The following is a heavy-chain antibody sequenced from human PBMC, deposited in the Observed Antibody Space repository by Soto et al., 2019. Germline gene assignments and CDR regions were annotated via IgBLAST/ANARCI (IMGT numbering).Heavy chain of an antibody. CDR1: GGSISSDDYY. V-gene: IGHV4-30-4*01. Sequence: QVQLQESGPGLVKPSQTLSLTCTVSGGSISSDDYYWSWIRQPPGKGLEWIGYISYSGNTYYNPSLQNRVALSVDTSKNQFSLKLISVTATDTAVYYCARASTVTTAARFYSWGQGALVTVSS. CDR2: ISYSGNT. CDR3: ARASTVTTAARFYS. D-gene: IGHD4-17*01. J-gene: IGHJ4*02.